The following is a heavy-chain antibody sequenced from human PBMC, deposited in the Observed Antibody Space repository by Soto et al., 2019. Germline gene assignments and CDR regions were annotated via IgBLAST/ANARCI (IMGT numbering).Heavy chain of an antibody. V-gene: IGHV1-69*13. CDR3: ARGTAGYYDILTGRYYFDY. D-gene: IGHD3-9*01. J-gene: IGHJ4*02. CDR2: IIPIFGTA. CDR1: GGTSSSYA. Sequence: SVKVSCKASGGTSSSYAISWVRQAPGQGLEWMGGIIPIFGTANYAQKFQGRVTITADESTSTAYMELSSLRSEDTAVYYCARGTAGYYDILTGRYYFDYWGQGTLVTVSS.